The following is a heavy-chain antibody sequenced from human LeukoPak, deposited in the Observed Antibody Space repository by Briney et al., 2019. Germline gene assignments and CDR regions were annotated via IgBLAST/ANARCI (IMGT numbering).Heavy chain of an antibody. V-gene: IGHV1-69*04. D-gene: IGHD5-24*01. J-gene: IGHJ5*02. CDR2: IIPILGIA. Sequence: SVKVSCKASGGTFSSYAISWVRQAPGQGLEWMGRIIPILGIANYAQKFQGRVTITADKSTSTAYMELSSLRSEDTAVYYCASGRDGYNDNWFDPWGQGTLVTVSS. CDR3: ASGRDGYNDNWFDP. CDR1: GGTFSSYA.